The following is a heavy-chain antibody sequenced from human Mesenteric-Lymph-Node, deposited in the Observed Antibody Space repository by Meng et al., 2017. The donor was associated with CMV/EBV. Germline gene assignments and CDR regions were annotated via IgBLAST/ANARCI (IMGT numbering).Heavy chain of an antibody. D-gene: IGHD2-2*01. V-gene: IGHV1-18*04. CDR2: ISTYDGNT. J-gene: IGHJ4*02. CDR3: ARGQYPLGY. CDR1: GYSFSNYG. Sequence: KVSCKASGYSFSNYGISWVRQAPGQGLEWMGWISTYDGNTNYAQKLQGRVTMTTDTSTSTAYMELRSLRADDTAIYYCARGQYPLGYWGQGTLVTVSS.